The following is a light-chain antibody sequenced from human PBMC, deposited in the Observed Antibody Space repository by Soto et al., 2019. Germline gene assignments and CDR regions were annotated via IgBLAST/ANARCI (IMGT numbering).Light chain of an antibody. Sequence: DIQMTQSPSSLSASVGDRVTITCRTSQTISSYLNWYQQKPGKAPRLLIYDASSLLSGVPSRFSGSGSRTDFTIIISSLQGGDFTTYYCQQSYCTPFSFGPGTKLSIK. CDR2: DAS. V-gene: IGKV1-39*01. CDR3: QQSYCTPFS. J-gene: IGKJ3*01. CDR1: QTISSY.